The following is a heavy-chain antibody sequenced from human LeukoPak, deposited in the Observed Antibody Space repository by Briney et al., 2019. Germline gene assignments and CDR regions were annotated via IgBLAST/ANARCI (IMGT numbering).Heavy chain of an antibody. CDR2: ISSSGSTI. J-gene: IGHJ4*02. CDR3: ARAPGEGYDILTGYYLGVPFDY. Sequence: QPGGSLRLSCAASGFTFSSYEMNWVRQAPGKGLEWVSYISSSGSTIYYADSVKGRFTISRDNAKNSLYLQMNSLRAEDTAVYYCARAPGEGYDILTGYYLGVPFDYWGQGTLVTVSS. V-gene: IGHV3-48*03. CDR1: GFTFSSYE. D-gene: IGHD3-9*01.